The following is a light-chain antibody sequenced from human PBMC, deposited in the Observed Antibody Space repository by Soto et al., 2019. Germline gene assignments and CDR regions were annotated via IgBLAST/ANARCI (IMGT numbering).Light chain of an antibody. CDR3: QKYNSAPQT. J-gene: IGKJ1*01. CDR1: QGISKY. Sequence: DIQMTQSPSSLSASVGDRVTITCRASQGISKYLAWYQQKPGKVPKILIYAASTLHSGVPSRFSGSGSGTDFTLTISSLQPEDVATYYCQKYNSAPQTFGQGTKVDI. CDR2: AAS. V-gene: IGKV1-27*01.